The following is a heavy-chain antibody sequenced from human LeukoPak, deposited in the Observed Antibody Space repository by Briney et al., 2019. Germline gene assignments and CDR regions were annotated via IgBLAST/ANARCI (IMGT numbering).Heavy chain of an antibody. J-gene: IGHJ4*02. D-gene: IGHD6-19*01. V-gene: IGHV3-23*01. CDR3: AKEPYSSGWYLDY. Sequence: GGSLRLSCAASGFTFSSHAMSWVRQAPGRGLGWVSAVGGSGGGTYYADSVKGRFTISRDNSKNTLYLQMNSLRAEDTAVYYCAKEPYSSGWYLDYWGQGTLVTVSS. CDR1: GFTFSSHA. CDR2: VGGSGGGT.